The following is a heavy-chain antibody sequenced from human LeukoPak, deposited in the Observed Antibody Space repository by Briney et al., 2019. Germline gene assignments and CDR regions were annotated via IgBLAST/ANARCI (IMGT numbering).Heavy chain of an antibody. Sequence: ASVKVSCKASGYTFTSYYMHWVRQAPGQGLEWMGISNPSGGSTSYAQKFQGRVTMTRDMSTSTVYMELSSLRSEDTAVYYCARDNDFWSGYQQNWFDPWGQGTLVTVSS. CDR3: ARDNDFWSGYQQNWFDP. V-gene: IGHV1-46*01. J-gene: IGHJ5*02. CDR1: GYTFTSYY. D-gene: IGHD3-3*01. CDR2: SNPSGGST.